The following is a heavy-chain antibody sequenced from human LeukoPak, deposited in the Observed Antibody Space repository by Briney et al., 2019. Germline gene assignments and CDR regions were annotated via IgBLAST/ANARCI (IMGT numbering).Heavy chain of an antibody. Sequence: GGSLRLSCAASGFTFSSYGMHWVRQAPGKGLEWVAFIRYDGSNKYYADSVKGRFTISRDNSKNTLYLQMNSLRAEDTAVYYCAKVSSGYYDSSGTRDFDYWGQGTLVTVSS. CDR3: AKVSSGYYDSSGTRDFDY. CDR2: IRYDGSNK. J-gene: IGHJ4*02. V-gene: IGHV3-30*02. D-gene: IGHD3-22*01. CDR1: GFTFSSYG.